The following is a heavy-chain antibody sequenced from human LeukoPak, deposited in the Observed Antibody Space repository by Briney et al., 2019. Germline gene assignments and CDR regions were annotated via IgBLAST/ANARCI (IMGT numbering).Heavy chain of an antibody. V-gene: IGHV7-4-1*02. CDR3: GRDPRLGIRGYTYGYIEY. Sequence: ASVKVSCKTSGYTFSSYTITWVRQAPGQGLQWMGWVNTNTGNPTYAQGFTGRYVFSLDTSVSTAYLQISGLTADDTAVYFCGRDPRLGIRGYTYGYIEYWGQGTLVTVSS. CDR1: GYTFSSYT. J-gene: IGHJ4*02. D-gene: IGHD5-18*01. CDR2: VNTNTGNP.